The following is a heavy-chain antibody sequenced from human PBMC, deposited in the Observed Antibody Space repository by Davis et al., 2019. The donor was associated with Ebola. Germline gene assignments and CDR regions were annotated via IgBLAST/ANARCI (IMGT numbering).Heavy chain of an antibody. CDR2: IHFSGVP. J-gene: IGHJ2*01. V-gene: IGHV4-31*11. CDR1: GGSFSGYY. Sequence: SATLSLTCAVYGGSFSGYYWIWIRQHPGKGLEWSGYIHFSGVPYYNPSPASRVSMSVDISAGQVSLDWHFVTAADTAVYFCARDTPNADGDPYWFFDLWGRGNLVTVSS. CDR3: ARDTPNADGDPYWFFDL. D-gene: IGHD2-2*01.